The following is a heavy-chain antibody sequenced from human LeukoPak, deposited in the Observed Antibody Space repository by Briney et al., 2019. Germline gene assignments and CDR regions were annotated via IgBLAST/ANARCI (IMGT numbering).Heavy chain of an antibody. D-gene: IGHD3-22*01. J-gene: IGHJ4*02. Sequence: SETLSLTCTVSGGSISSYYWSWIRQPAGKGLEWIGRIYTSGSTNYNPSLKSRVTMSVDASKNQFSLKLSSVTAADTAVYYCARDRYYYDSSGPTPLDYWGQGTLVTVSS. CDR3: ARDRYYYDSSGPTPLDY. V-gene: IGHV4-4*07. CDR2: IYTSGST. CDR1: GGSISSYY.